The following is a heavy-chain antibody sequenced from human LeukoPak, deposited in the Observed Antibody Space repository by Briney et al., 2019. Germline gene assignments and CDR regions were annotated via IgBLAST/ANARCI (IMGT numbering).Heavy chain of an antibody. D-gene: IGHD5-24*01. CDR1: GGSISSDY. Sequence: PSETLSLTCTVSGGSISSDYWSWIRQSPGKGLEWIGYIYYSGTTSYNPSLKSRVTISLDTSKNQFSLKLSSVTAADTAVYYCARKSTDGYNEGLDYWGQGTLVTVSS. V-gene: IGHV4-59*01. CDR3: ARKSTDGYNEGLDY. J-gene: IGHJ4*02. CDR2: IYYSGTT.